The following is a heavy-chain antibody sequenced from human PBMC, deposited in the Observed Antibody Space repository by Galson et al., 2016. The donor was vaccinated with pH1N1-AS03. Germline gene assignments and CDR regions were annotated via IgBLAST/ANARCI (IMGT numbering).Heavy chain of an antibody. Sequence: SLRLSCAASGFTLGLGWMHWVRQAPGKGLVWVARINRDGTISNHADSVKGRFTISRDNAKNTLFLQMNSLRGEDTSIYYCLVYSGGWNWGQGTLVTVSS. D-gene: IGHD6-25*01. J-gene: IGHJ4*02. CDR2: INRDGTIS. V-gene: IGHV3-74*01. CDR1: GFTLGLGW. CDR3: LVYSGGWN.